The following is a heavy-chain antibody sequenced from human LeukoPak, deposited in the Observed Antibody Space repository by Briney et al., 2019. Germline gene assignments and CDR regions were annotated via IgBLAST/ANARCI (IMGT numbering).Heavy chain of an antibody. V-gene: IGHV3-64D*06. D-gene: IGHD3-10*01. CDR3: VKDDSYYYDSGIYPY. CDR2: ISNTGVST. Sequence: GGSLRLSCSASGFTFNNFALHWVRQATGKGLAYISGISNTGVSTYYADSVTGRFTISRDNSKNTLYLQMGSLRAEDTAIYYCVKDDSYYYDSGIYPYWGQGTLVTVSS. J-gene: IGHJ4*02. CDR1: GFTFNNFA.